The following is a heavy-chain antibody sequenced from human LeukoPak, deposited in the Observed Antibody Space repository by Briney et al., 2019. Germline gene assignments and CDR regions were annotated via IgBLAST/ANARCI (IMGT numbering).Heavy chain of an antibody. CDR2: IYYTGST. CDR1: GGSISY. CDR3: ARTGGTSSPFFDY. J-gene: IGHJ4*02. V-gene: IGHV4-39*01. Sequence: SETLSLTCTVSGGSISYWGWIRQPPGKGLEWVWTIYYTGSTYYNPSLKSRLTISVDTSKGQVSLQLSSVTAADTAVYSCARTGGTSSPFFDYWGQGTLVTVSS. D-gene: IGHD6-6*01.